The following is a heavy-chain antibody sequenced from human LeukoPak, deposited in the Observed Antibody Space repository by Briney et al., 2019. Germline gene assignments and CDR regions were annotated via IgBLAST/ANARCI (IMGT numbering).Heavy chain of an antibody. CDR3: TKDLRLCAFDI. D-gene: IGHD2/OR15-2a*01. CDR1: GFTFSSYA. J-gene: IGHJ3*02. CDR2: IRSKAFGGTA. Sequence: GGSLRLSCAASGFTFSSYAMSWFRQAPGKGLEWVGVIRSKAFGGTADYAASVKGRFTISRDSSKSIAYLQMNSLKTEDTAVYYCTKDLRLCAFDIWGQGTMVTVSS. V-gene: IGHV3-49*03.